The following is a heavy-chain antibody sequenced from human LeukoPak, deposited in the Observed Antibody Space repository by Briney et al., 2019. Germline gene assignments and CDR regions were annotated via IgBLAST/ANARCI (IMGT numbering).Heavy chain of an antibody. J-gene: IGHJ3*02. CDR2: ISAYNGNT. Sequence: GASVKVSCKASGYTFTSYGISWVRQAPGQGLEWMGWISAYNGNTNYAQKLQGRVTMTTDTSTSTAYMELSRLRSDDTAVYYCARDLTGDGIDAFDIWGQGTMVTVSS. V-gene: IGHV1-18*01. D-gene: IGHD7-27*01. CDR1: GYTFTSYG. CDR3: ARDLTGDGIDAFDI.